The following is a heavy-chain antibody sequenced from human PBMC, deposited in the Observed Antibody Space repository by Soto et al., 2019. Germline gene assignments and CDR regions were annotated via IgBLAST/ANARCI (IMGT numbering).Heavy chain of an antibody. CDR1: GFTFSSYG. D-gene: IGHD3-22*01. V-gene: IGHV3-33*01. J-gene: IGHJ2*01. CDR2: IWYDGSNK. CDR3: ARGWGGEDSSGYYHLSWYFDL. Sequence: QVQLVESGGGVVQPGRSLRLSCAASGFTFSSYGMHWVRQAPGKGLEWVAVIWYDGSNKYYADSVKGRFTISRDNSKNTLYLQMNSLRAEDTAVYYCARGWGGEDSSGYYHLSWYFDLWGRGTLVTVSS.